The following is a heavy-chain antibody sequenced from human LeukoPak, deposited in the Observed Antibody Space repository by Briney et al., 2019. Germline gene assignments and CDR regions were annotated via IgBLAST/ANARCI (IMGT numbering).Heavy chain of an antibody. V-gene: IGHV3-23*01. CDR1: GFTFRSHA. Sequence: PGGSLRLSCAASGFTFRSHAMTWVRQTSGKGLEWVSGISGSGHRTYYADSVKGRFTISRDNSKNTLYLQMNSLRAEDTAVYYCAKDSAKKYDDYWGQGTLVTVSS. J-gene: IGHJ4*02. CDR2: ISGSGHRT. CDR3: AKDSAKKYDDY. D-gene: IGHD2/OR15-2a*01.